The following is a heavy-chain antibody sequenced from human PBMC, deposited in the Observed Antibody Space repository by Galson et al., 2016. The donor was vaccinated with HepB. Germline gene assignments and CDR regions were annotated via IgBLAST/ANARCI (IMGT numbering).Heavy chain of an antibody. CDR1: GFSVSSNY. J-gene: IGHJ5*02. V-gene: IGHV3-53*01. Sequence: SLRLSCAASGFSVSSNYMSWVRQAPGKGLQWVSVIFSGGSTYYADSVKGRFTISRDNSKNTLHRQMNSPRAEDTAVYYCARDGEYYYGSGSYAETWGQGTLVTVSS. CDR2: IFSGGST. CDR3: ARDGEYYYGSGSYAET. D-gene: IGHD3-10*01.